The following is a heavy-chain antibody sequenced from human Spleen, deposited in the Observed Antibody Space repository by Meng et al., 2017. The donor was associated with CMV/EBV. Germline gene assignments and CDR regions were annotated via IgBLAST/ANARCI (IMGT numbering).Heavy chain of an antibody. CDR3: AKEMGAMTRYDY. Sequence: GESLKISCAAAGFIFNRYGMHWVRQAPGKGLEWVAFIRYDGTNTYYVDSVKGRFTISRDNSKKTLYLQMNSLRAEDTAVYYCAKEMGAMTRYDYWGQGTTVTVSS. CDR1: GFIFNRYG. J-gene: IGHJ4*03. V-gene: IGHV3-30*02. D-gene: IGHD1-26*01. CDR2: IRYDGTNT.